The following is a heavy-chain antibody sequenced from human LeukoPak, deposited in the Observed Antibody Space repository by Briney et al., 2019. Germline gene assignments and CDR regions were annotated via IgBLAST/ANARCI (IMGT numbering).Heavy chain of an antibody. CDR3: ARDALNYYYYYGMDV. CDR1: GGSISSYY. V-gene: IGHV4-59*12. Sequence: SETLSLTCTVSGGSISSYYWSWIRQPPGKGLEWIGYIYYSGSTYYNPSLKSRVTISVDTSKNQFSLKLSSVTAADTAVYYCARDALNYYYYYGMDVWGQGTTVTVSS. CDR2: IYYSGST. J-gene: IGHJ6*02.